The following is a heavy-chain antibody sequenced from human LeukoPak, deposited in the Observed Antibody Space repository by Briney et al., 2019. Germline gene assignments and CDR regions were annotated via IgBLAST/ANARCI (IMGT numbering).Heavy chain of an antibody. CDR1: GYTFTGYY. CDR3: ARVGAYSSAGKYYFDY. D-gene: IGHD6-25*01. V-gene: IGHV1-46*01. Sequence: AASVKVSCKASGYTFTGYYMHWVRQAPGQGLEWMGIINPSGGSTSYAQKFQGRVTMTRDTSTSTVYMELSSLRSEDTAVYYCARVGAYSSAGKYYFDYWGQGTLVTVSS. CDR2: INPSGGST. J-gene: IGHJ4*02.